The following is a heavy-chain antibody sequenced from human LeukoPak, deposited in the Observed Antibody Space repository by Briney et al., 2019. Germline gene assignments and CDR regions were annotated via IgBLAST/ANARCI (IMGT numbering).Heavy chain of an antibody. D-gene: IGHD6-13*01. J-gene: IGHJ6*03. Sequence: GGSLRLSCAASGFTFSSYAMSWVRQAPGKGLEWVSAISGSGGSTYYADSVKGRFTISRDNPKNTLYLQMNSLRAEDTAVYYCAKAGYSSSWYDFYMDVWGKGTTVTVSS. CDR2: ISGSGGST. CDR1: GFTFSSYA. CDR3: AKAGYSSSWYDFYMDV. V-gene: IGHV3-23*01.